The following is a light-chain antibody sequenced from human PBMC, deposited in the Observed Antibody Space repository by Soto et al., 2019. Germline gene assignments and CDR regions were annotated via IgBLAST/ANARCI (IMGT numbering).Light chain of an antibody. J-gene: IGLJ3*02. CDR2: SND. CDR3: ATWDDILNVWV. V-gene: IGLV1-44*01. CDR1: DSNIGSNT. Sequence: QSVLTQPPSASGTPGQRVTISCSGSDSNIGSNTVNWYQHLPGMAPKLLTHSNDHRPSGVADRFSGSKSGTSASLAISVLQSEDEAEYYCATWDDILNVWVFGGGTKVTVL.